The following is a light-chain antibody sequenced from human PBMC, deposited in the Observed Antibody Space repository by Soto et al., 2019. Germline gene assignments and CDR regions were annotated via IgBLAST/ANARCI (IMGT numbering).Light chain of an antibody. J-gene: IGLJ1*01. Sequence: QSVLTQPPSVSGAPGQRVTISCTGSSSNIGAGYDVHWYQQLPGTAPKLLIYDNNNRPSGVPDRFSGSKSGTSASLAITGLQAEDEADYYCQSDDSSLSGSDYVFGTGTKLTVL. V-gene: IGLV1-40*01. CDR3: QSDDSSLSGSDYV. CDR1: SSNIGAGYD. CDR2: DNN.